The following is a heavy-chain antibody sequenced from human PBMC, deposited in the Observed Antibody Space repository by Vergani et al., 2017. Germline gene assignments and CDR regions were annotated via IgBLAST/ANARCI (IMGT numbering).Heavy chain of an antibody. V-gene: IGHV1-69*06. CDR2: INPIFGTA. D-gene: IGHD2-2*02. CDR1: GYTFTGYY. J-gene: IGHJ3*02. CDR3: ARDELLGYCSSTSCYNLAFDI. Sequence: QVQLVQSGAEVKKPGASVKVSCKASGYTFTGYYMHWVRQAPGQGLEWMGWINPIFGTANYAQKFQGRVTITADKSTSTAYMELSSLRSEDTAVYYCARDELLGYCSSTSCYNLAFDIWGQGTMVTVSS.